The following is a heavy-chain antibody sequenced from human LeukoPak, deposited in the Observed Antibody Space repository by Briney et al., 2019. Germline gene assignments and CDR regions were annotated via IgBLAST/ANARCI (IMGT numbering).Heavy chain of an antibody. J-gene: IGHJ3*02. CDR1: GYSFTSYW. D-gene: IGHD3-10*01. Sequence: GRSLKISCKGSGYSFTSYWIGWVRQMPGKGLEWMGIIYPGDSDTRYSPSFQGQVTISADKSISTAYLQWSSLKASDTAMYYYARLQNYYGSGSYYNGGAFDIWGQGTMVTVSS. CDR3: ARLQNYYGSGSYYNGGAFDI. CDR2: IYPGDSDT. V-gene: IGHV5-51*03.